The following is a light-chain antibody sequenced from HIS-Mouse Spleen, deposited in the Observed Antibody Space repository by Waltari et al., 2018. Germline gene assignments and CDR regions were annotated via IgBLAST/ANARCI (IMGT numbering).Light chain of an antibody. CDR2: EGS. V-gene: IGLV2-23*01. Sequence: QSALTQPASVSGSPGQSITISCTGTSSDVGRYNLVSWYQQHPGKAPHPMIYEGSKRPSGVSNRFSGSKSGNTASLTISGLQAEDEADYYCCSYAGSSTWVFGGGTKLTVL. CDR3: CSYAGSSTWV. J-gene: IGLJ3*02. CDR1: SSDVGRYNL.